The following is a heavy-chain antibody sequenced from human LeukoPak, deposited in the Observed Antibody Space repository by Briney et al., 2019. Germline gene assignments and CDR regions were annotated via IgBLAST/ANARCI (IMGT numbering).Heavy chain of an antibody. J-gene: IGHJ5*02. D-gene: IGHD2-2*01. CDR1: GFTFSSYW. CDR3: AKVVVPAANNWFDP. V-gene: IGHV3-74*01. CDR2: IDTDGTDT. Sequence: GGSLRLSCAVSGFTFSSYWMHWVRQAPGKGLVWVSRIDTDGTDTAYADSVKGRFTISRDNAKNTLHLQMNSLRAEDTAVYYCAKVVVPAANNWFDPWGQGTLVTVSS.